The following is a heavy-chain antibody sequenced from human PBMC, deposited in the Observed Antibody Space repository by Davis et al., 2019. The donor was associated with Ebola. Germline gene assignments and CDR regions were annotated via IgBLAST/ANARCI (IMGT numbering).Heavy chain of an antibody. Sequence: ASVKVSCKASGYTFTSYGISWVRQAPGQGLEWMGWISAYNGNTNYAQKLQGRVTMTTDTSTSTAYMELRSLRSDDTAVYYCAREHYYYDSSGYHNFFDYWGQGTLVTVSS. CDR2: ISAYNGNT. V-gene: IGHV1-18*01. CDR3: AREHYYYDSSGYHNFFDY. J-gene: IGHJ4*02. D-gene: IGHD3-22*01. CDR1: GYTFTSYG.